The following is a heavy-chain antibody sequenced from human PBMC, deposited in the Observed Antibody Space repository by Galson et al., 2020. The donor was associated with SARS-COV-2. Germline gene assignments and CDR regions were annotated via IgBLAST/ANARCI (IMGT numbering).Heavy chain of an antibody. CDR1: GGSISSADYY. CDR3: ARGRRTRGYGEVDY. J-gene: IGHJ4*02. CDR2: IYHTGRT. Sequence: SETLSLTCTVSGGSISSADYYWTWIRQPPGKGLEWIGYIYHTGRTYYNPSLKSRITISVDTSKNQFSLKVNSVTAADTAVYYCARGRRTRGYGEVDYWGQGTLVTVSS. V-gene: IGHV4-30-4*08. D-gene: IGHD3-16*01.